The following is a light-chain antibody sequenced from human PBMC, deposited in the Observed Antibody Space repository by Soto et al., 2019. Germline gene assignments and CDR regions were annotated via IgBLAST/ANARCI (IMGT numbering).Light chain of an antibody. CDR3: HQYGSLYT. Sequence: EIVLTQSPGTLSLSPGERATLSCRASQSVSSSYLAWYQQKPGQAPRLLIYGASSRATGIPDRFSGSGSGPDFTLTISRLEPEEFAVYYCHQYGSLYTFGQGTKLEIK. J-gene: IGKJ2*01. CDR2: GAS. CDR1: QSVSSSY. V-gene: IGKV3-20*01.